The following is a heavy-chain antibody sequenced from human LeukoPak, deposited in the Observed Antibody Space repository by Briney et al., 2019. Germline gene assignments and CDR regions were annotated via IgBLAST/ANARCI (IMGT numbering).Heavy chain of an antibody. J-gene: IGHJ4*02. CDR2: INHSGST. CDR3: ARGRVPAAPANY. CDR1: GGSFSGYY. D-gene: IGHD2-2*01. Sequence: SETLSLTCAVYGGSFSGYYWSWIRQPPGMGLEWIGEINHSGSTNYNPSLKSRVTISVDTSRNQFSLKLSSVTAADTAAYYSARGRVPAAPANYWGQGTLVTVSS. V-gene: IGHV4-34*01.